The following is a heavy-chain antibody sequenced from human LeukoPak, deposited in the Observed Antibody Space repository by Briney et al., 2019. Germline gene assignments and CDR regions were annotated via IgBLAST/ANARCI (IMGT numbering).Heavy chain of an antibody. Sequence: SETLSLTCTVSGGSISSGDYYWSWIRQPPGKGLEWIGYIYYSGSTYYNPSLKSRVTISVDTSKNQFSLKLSSVTAADTAVYYCARLNAGYSHGYTFDYWGLGTLVTVSS. D-gene: IGHD5-18*01. V-gene: IGHV4-30-4*08. CDR1: GGSISSGDYY. CDR2: IYYSGST. CDR3: ARLNAGYSHGYTFDY. J-gene: IGHJ4*02.